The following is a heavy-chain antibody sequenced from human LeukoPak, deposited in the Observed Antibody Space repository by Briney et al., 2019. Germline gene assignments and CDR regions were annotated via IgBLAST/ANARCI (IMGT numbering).Heavy chain of an antibody. CDR1: GGSFSGYY. J-gene: IGHJ6*02. V-gene: IGHV4-34*01. D-gene: IGHD2-2*01. CDR3: ARGPFCSSTSCPYYYYYGMDV. CDR2: INHSGST. Sequence: PSETLSLTCAVYGGSFSGYYWSWIRQPPGKGLEWIGEINHSGSTNYNPSLKSRVTISVDTSKNQFSLKLSSVTAADTAVYYCARGPFCSSTSCPYYYYYGMDVWGQGTTVTVSS.